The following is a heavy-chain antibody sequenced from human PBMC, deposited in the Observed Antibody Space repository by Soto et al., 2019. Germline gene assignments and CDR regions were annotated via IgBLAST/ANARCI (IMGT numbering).Heavy chain of an antibody. V-gene: IGHV4-34*01. D-gene: IGHD2-2*01. J-gene: IGHJ5*02. CDR2: INHSGST. CDR1: GGSFSGYY. CDR3: AKALRRYCSSTSSYRSREYNWFDP. Sequence: SETLSLTCAVYGGSFSGYYWSWIRQPPGKGLEWIGEINHSGSTNYNPSLKSRVTISVDTSKNQFSLKLSSVTAADTAVYHCAKALRRYCSSTSSYRSREYNWFDPWGQGTLVTVSS.